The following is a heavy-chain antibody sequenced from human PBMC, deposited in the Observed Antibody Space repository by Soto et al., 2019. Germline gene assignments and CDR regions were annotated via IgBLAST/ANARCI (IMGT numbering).Heavy chain of an antibody. CDR2: ISGSGGSP. CDR3: AKARCSSATCYVPDY. D-gene: IGHD2-2*01. Sequence: GGSLRLSCAASGFIFSSYTMSWVRQAPGKGLEWVSVISGSGGSPYHADSVQGRFTISRDNPKNTLYLQMNSLRAEDTAIYYCAKARCSSATCYVPDYWGQGTLVTVSS. J-gene: IGHJ4*02. CDR1: GFIFSSYT. V-gene: IGHV3-23*01.